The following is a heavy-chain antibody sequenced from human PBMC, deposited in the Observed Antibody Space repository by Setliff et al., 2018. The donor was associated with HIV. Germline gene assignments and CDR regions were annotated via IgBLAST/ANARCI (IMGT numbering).Heavy chain of an antibody. CDR2: IVPIFGTP. Sequence: SVKVSCKASGDSFSNYAVSWVRQAPGQGLEWMGQIVPIFGTPNYAQKFQGRVTITADESTSTAYMELSSLRSEDTAVYYCARDSDPHYDSSGSQGAYWGQGTLVTVSS. J-gene: IGHJ4*02. CDR1: GDSFSNYA. V-gene: IGHV1-69*13. CDR3: ARDSDPHYDSSGSQGAY. D-gene: IGHD3-22*01.